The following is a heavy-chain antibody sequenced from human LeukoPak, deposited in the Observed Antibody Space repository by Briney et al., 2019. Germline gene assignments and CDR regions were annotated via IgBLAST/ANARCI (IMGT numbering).Heavy chain of an antibody. Sequence: PSETLSLTCTVSDGSVSSRNYYWSWIRQPPGKGLEWIGYINYSGSTNYNPSLRSRLTISVDTSNNQFSLRLTSVTAADTAVYYCARDQTSYGAPGFDPWGRGTPVTVSS. J-gene: IGHJ5*02. V-gene: IGHV4-61*01. CDR1: DGSVSSRNYY. CDR2: INYSGST. CDR3: ARDQTSYGAPGFDP. D-gene: IGHD2/OR15-2a*01.